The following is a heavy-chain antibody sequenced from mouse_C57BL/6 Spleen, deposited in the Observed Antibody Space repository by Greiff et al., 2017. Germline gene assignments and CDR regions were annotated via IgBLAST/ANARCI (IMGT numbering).Heavy chain of an antibody. J-gene: IGHJ2*01. CDR2: IDPSDSET. Sequence: QVHVKQPGAELVRPGSSVKLSCKASGYTFTSYWMHWVKQRPIQGLEWIGNIDPSDSETHYNQKFKDKATLTVDKSSSTAYMQLSSLASEDSAVYNCAIGNGLFEYWGQGTTLTVSS. D-gene: IGHD2-1*01. V-gene: IGHV1-52*01. CDR3: AIGNGLFEY. CDR1: GYTFTSYW.